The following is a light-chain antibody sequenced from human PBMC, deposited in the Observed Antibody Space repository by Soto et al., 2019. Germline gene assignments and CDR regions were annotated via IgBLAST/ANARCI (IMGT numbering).Light chain of an antibody. CDR1: QSVSSN. V-gene: IGKV3-15*01. Sequence: EIVMTQSPATLSVSPGGRATLSCRASQSVSSNLAWYQQKPGQAPRLLIYGASTRATGFPARFSGSGSGTEFTLTISSLQSEDFAMYYCQQYKNWPLTFGLGTRVEIK. J-gene: IGKJ4*01. CDR2: GAS. CDR3: QQYKNWPLT.